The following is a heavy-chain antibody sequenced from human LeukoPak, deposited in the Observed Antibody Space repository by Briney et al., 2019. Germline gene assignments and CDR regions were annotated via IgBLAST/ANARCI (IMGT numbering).Heavy chain of an antibody. CDR1: GITLSNYG. V-gene: IGHV3-23*01. CDR3: ARGTGYPYYYYYMDV. Sequence: GGSLRLSCAVSGITLSNYGMSWVRQAPGKGLEWVAGISDSGGRTNYADSVKGRFTISRDNAKNTLYLQMNSLRAEDTAVYYCARGTGYPYYYYYMDVWGKGTTVTVSS. CDR2: ISDSGGRT. D-gene: IGHD1-1*01. J-gene: IGHJ6*03.